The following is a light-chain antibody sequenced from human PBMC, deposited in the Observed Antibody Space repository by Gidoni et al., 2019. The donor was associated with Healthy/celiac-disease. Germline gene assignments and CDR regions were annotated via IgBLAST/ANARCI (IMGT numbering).Light chain of an antibody. CDR3: QQYGSSPVT. CDR1: QSVSSSY. CDR2: GAS. Sequence: EIVFTQSPGTLSLSPGERATLSCRASQSVSSSYLAWYQQKPGQAPRILIYGASSRATGIPDRFSGSGPGTDFTLTISRLEPEDFAVYYCQQYGSSPVTFGPGTKSGYQT. V-gene: IGKV3-20*01. J-gene: IGKJ3*01.